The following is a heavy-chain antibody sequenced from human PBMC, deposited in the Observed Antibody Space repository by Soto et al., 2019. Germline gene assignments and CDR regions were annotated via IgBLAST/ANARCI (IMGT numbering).Heavy chain of an antibody. D-gene: IGHD2-15*01. CDR3: ATLIGFLDY. CDR1: GGSVTSTSNY. Sequence: PSETLSLTCTVTGGSVTSTSNYWGWIRQPPGKGLEWIGSIYYGGSTYYNPSLKSRLTISVDASKNQFSLRLTSVTAADMAVYYCATLIGFLDYWGQGTRVTVSS. J-gene: IGHJ4*02. CDR2: IYYGGST. V-gene: IGHV4-39*01.